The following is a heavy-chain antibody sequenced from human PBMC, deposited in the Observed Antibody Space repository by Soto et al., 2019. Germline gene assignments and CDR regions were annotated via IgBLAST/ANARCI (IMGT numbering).Heavy chain of an antibody. CDR3: ATAPDPNWFDP. J-gene: IGHJ5*02. V-gene: IGHV1-8*02. CDR2: MNPNSGNT. CDR1: WYTFASCE. Sequence: GASVKVSRKASWYTFASCEISWGRQATGQGLEWMGWMNPNSGNTGYAQKFQGRVTMTRNTSISTAYMELSSLRSEDTAVYYCATAPDPNWFDPWGQGTLVTVSS.